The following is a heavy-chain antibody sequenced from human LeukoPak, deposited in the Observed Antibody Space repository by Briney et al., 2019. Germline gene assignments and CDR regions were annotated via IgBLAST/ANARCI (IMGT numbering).Heavy chain of an antibody. J-gene: IGHJ4*02. CDR3: AKSASGYSGYAFDY. Sequence: GGSLRLSCAASGFTFSSYAMSWVRQAPGKGLEWVSAIRDSGSSTHYADSVKGRFTTSRDNSKNTLFLQMNSLRAEDTAVYYCAKSASGYSGYAFDYWGQGTLVTVSS. CDR1: GFTFSSYA. D-gene: IGHD5-12*01. CDR2: IRDSGSST. V-gene: IGHV3-23*01.